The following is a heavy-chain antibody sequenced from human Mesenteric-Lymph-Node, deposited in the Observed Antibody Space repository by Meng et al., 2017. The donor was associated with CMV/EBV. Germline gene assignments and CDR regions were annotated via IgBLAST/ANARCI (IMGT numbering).Heavy chain of an antibody. Sequence: GESLKISCAASGFTFSSYAMNWVRQAPGKGLEWISSISSSSTYIFYADSVTGRFTISRDNAKNSLFLQMSSLRPDDTAVYYCAAYFGSLGDYYYYHGLDVWGQGTTVTVSS. CDR3: AAYFGSLGDYYYYHGLDV. J-gene: IGHJ6*02. CDR1: GFTFSSYA. D-gene: IGHD1-26*01. V-gene: IGHV3-21*01. CDR2: ISSSSTYI.